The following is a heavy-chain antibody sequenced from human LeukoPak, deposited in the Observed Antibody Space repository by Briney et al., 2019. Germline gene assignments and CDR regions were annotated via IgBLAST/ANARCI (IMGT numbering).Heavy chain of an antibody. J-gene: IGHJ6*02. CDR1: GFTFSSYA. CDR2: ISGSGGGA. CDR3: ARGGMATTEGIFYYNGMDV. D-gene: IGHD5-24*01. Sequence: GGSLRLSCAASGFTFSSYAMTWVRQAPGKGLEWVSAISGSGGGAYYADSVKGRFTISRDNSKNTLYLQMNSLRAEDTAVYYCARGGMATTEGIFYYNGMDVWGQGTTVTVSS. V-gene: IGHV3-23*01.